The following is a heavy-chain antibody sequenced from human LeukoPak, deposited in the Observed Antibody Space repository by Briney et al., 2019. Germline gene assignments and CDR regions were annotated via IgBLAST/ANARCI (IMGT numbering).Heavy chain of an antibody. D-gene: IGHD3-10*01. Sequence: GGSLRLSCAASGFTFSSYGMHWVRQAPGKGLEWVAVIWYDGSNKYYADSVKGRFTISRDNSKNTLYLQMNSLGAEDTAVYYCAKDTRLGELLWFGESSWYYYGMDVWGQGTTVTVSS. CDR1: GFTFSSYG. V-gene: IGHV3-30*02. J-gene: IGHJ6*02. CDR2: IWYDGSNK. CDR3: AKDTRLGELLWFGESSWYYYGMDV.